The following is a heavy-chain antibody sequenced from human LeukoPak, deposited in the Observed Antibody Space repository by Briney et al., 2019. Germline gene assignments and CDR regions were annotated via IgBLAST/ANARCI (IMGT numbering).Heavy chain of an antibody. CDR2: INRSGST. V-gene: IGHV4-34*01. J-gene: IGHJ4*02. CDR1: GGSFSGYY. CDR3: ARVSIAARPMDY. Sequence: SETLSLTCAVYGGSFSGYYWSWIRQPPGKGLEWIGEINRSGSTNYNPSLKSRVTISVDTSKNQFSLKLSSVTAADTAVYYCARVSIAARPMDYWGQGTLVTVSS. D-gene: IGHD6-6*01.